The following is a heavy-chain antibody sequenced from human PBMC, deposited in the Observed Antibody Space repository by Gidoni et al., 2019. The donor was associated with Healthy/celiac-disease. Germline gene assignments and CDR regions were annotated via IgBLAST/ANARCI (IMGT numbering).Heavy chain of an antibody. CDR1: GFTFSSYW. CDR3: ARGGRRDGYNLVDY. CDR2: INSDGSST. V-gene: IGHV3-74*01. D-gene: IGHD5-12*01. J-gene: IGHJ4*02. Sequence: EVQLVESGGGLVQPGGSLRLSCAASGFTFSSYWMHWVRQAPGKGLVWVSRINSDGSSTSYADSVKGRFTISRDNAKNTLYLQMNSLRAEDTAVYYCARGGRRDGYNLVDYWGQGTLVTVSS.